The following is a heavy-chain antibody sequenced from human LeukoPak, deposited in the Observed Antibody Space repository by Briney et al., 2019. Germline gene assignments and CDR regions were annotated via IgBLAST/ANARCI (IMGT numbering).Heavy chain of an antibody. CDR3: ARARLAVSGNYFEN. V-gene: IGHV3-23*01. J-gene: IGHJ4*02. CDR1: GFTFSIYA. D-gene: IGHD6-19*01. Sequence: GGSLRLSCAASGFTFSIYAMTWVRQAPGKGLEWVSGISGSGGSTYYADSVKGRFTISRDNAKNSLYLQMNSLRVEDTAVYHCARARLAVSGNYFENWGQGTLVTVSS. CDR2: ISGSGGST.